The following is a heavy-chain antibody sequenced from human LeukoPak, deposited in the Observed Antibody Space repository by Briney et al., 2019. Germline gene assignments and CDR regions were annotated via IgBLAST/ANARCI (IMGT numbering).Heavy chain of an antibody. CDR3: ARRASGTYSYYFDS. D-gene: IGHD1-26*01. V-gene: IGHV4-59*08. J-gene: IGHJ4*02. CDR2: IYYSGST. Sequence: SETLSLTCTVSGGSISSYYWTWIRQSPGKGLEWIGYIYYSGSTNYNPSPKSRVTISVDTSKNQFSLKLTSVTAADTALYYCARRASGTYSYYFDSWGQGTLVTVSS. CDR1: GGSISSYY.